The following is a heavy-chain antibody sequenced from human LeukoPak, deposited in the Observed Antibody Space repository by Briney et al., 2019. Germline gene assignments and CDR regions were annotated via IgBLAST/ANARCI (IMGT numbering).Heavy chain of an antibody. J-gene: IGHJ4*02. CDR2: IYTSGST. CDR3: ARDLSGSYYSPFTFDY. V-gene: IGHV4-61*02. Sequence: SETLSLTCTVSGGSISSGSYYWSWIRQPAGKGLEWIGRIYTSGSTNYNPSLKSRVTISVDTSKNQFSLRLNSVTAADTAVYYCARDLSGSYYSPFTFDYWGQGTLVTVSS. D-gene: IGHD1-26*01. CDR1: GGSISSGSYY.